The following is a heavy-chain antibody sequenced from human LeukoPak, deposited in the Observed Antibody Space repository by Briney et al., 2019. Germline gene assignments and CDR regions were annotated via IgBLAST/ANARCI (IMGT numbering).Heavy chain of an antibody. CDR3: ARQGRGYSYGPSDY. Sequence: GASLQISCEGSGYSFTSYWIGWGRQLPGKGLEGMGIIYPGDSDTRYSPSFQGQVTISADKSISTAYLQWSSLKASDTAMYYCARQGRGYSYGPSDYWGQGTLVTVSS. CDR2: IYPGDSDT. CDR1: GYSFTSYW. V-gene: IGHV5-51*01. J-gene: IGHJ4*02. D-gene: IGHD5-18*01.